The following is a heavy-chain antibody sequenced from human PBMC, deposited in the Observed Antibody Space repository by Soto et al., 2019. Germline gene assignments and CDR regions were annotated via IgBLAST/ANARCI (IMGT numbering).Heavy chain of an antibody. D-gene: IGHD3-3*01. J-gene: IGHJ6*02. Sequence: GASVKVSCKASGFTFTSSAVQWVRQARGQRLEWIGWIVVGSGNTNYAQKFQERVTITRDMSTSTAYMELSSLRSEDTAVYYCAAEERQYYDFWSGPRQDVWGQGTTVTVSS. CDR1: GFTFTSSA. CDR2: IVVGSGNT. V-gene: IGHV1-58*01. CDR3: AAEERQYYDFWSGPRQDV.